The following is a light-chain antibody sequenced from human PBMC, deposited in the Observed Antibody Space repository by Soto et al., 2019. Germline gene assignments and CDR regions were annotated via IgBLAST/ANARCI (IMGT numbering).Light chain of an antibody. J-gene: IGLJ2*01. CDR3: SSYTSSSTSVV. CDR2: DVS. V-gene: IGLV2-14*01. Sequence: QSALTQPASVSGSPGQSITISCTGTSSDVGGYNYVSWYQQQPGKAPKLMIHDVSNRPSGVSNRFSGSKSGNTASLTISGLQAEDEADYYCSSYTSSSTSVVFGGGTQLTVL. CDR1: SSDVGGYNY.